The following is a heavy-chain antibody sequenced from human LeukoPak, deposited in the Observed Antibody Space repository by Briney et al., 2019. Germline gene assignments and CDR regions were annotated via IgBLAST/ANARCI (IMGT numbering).Heavy chain of an antibody. J-gene: IGHJ5*02. D-gene: IGHD6-13*01. CDR2: INPSSGGT. V-gene: IGHV1-2*02. CDR3: ARTAAAGTSQFYMRPFDP. CDR1: GYTFTGYY. Sequence: GASVKVSCKASGYTFTGYYMHWVRQAPGQGLEWMGWINPSSGGTNYAQKFQGRVTMTRDTSISTAYMELSRLRSDDTAVYYCARTAAAGTSQFYMRPFDPWGQGTLVTVSS.